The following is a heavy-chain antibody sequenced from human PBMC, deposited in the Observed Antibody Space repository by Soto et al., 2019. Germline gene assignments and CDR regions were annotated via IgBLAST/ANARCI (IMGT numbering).Heavy chain of an antibody. CDR2: INSDGST. J-gene: IGHJ4*02. CDR3: ARCGYSFAWGY. D-gene: IGHD5-18*01. CDR1: GFLVNSAY. Sequence: EVQLVESGGGLIPPGGSLRLSCAASGFLVNSAYMTWVRQAPGKGLEWLSMINSDGSTLYAESVKGRFTISRDYSKNRLDLQMNSLRAEDTAMSYSARCGYSFAWGYWGQATLAIVTS. V-gene: IGHV3-53*01.